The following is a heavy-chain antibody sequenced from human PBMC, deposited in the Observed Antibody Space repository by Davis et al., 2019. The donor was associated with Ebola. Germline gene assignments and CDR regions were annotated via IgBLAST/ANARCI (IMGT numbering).Heavy chain of an antibody. CDR2: VIPILGTA. V-gene: IGHV1-69*08. CDR3: ASPWGNWFDP. Sequence: AASVKVSCKASGVTLTSYSINWVRQAPGQGLEWIGGVIPILGTAKKAQKFQGRVTITADKPTSTAYMELSSLRSEDTAVYYWASPWGNWFDPWGQGTLVTVSS. D-gene: IGHD1-26*01. J-gene: IGHJ5*02. CDR1: GVTLTSYS.